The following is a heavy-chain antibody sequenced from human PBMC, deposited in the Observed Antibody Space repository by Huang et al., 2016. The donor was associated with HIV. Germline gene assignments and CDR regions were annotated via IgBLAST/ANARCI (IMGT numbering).Heavy chain of an antibody. J-gene: IGHJ2*01. V-gene: IGHV4-34*01. D-gene: IGHD6-13*01. CDR1: GGSVSGHY. Sequence: QVQLQQWGAGLLKPSETLSLTCAVYGGSVSGHYWSWIRQPPGTGLEWIAEINDNGYTNYKPSLKSRVTISVHTSRNQFSLKLNSVTAADAAVYYCARASWYEPRSWYFGLWGRGTLVTVSS. CDR2: INDNGYT. CDR3: ARASWYEPRSWYFGL.